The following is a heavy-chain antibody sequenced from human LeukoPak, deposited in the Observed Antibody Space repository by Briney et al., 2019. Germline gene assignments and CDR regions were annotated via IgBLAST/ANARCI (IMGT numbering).Heavy chain of an antibody. J-gene: IGHJ4*02. CDR2: ISYDGSNK. CDR1: GPTVGSYG. CDR3: GKSHDYYDSSGPDY. Sequence: GPSLRPSRAASGPTVGSYGMDWVRQDAGRWRGWVAVISYDGSNKYYADSVKGRFIISRDNYKNTLYLQMNSLRAEDTVVYCCGKSHDYYDSSGPDYWGQGTLVTVSS. V-gene: IGHV3-30*18. D-gene: IGHD3-22*01.